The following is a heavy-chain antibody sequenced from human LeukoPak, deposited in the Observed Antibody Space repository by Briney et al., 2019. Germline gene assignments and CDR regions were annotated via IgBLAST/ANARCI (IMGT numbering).Heavy chain of an antibody. Sequence: RSGGSLRLSCAASGFTFSSYAMSWVRQAPGKGLEWVSAISGSGGSTYYADSVEGRFTISRDNSKNTLYLQMNSLRAEDTAVYYCAKGRPGQPAAIPLPPRYYFDYWGQGTLVTVSS. D-gene: IGHD2-2*01. J-gene: IGHJ4*02. CDR1: GFTFSSYA. CDR3: AKGRPGQPAAIPLPPRYYFDY. CDR2: ISGSGGST. V-gene: IGHV3-23*01.